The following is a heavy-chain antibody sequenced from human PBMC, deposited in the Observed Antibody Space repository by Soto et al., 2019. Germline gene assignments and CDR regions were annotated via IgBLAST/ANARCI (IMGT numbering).Heavy chain of an antibody. Sequence: QVQLVQSGAEVKKPGSSVKVSCKASGGTFSSYAISWVRQAPGQGLEWRGGIIPISETTNYAQKCQGRVTITADESKSTADMERSSLRSEDTAVYYCARSQGSSTSLEIYYYYSYGMDVWGQGTTVTVSS. CDR3: ARSQGSSTSLEIYYYYSYGMDV. CDR1: GGTFSSYA. V-gene: IGHV1-69*01. J-gene: IGHJ6*02. CDR2: IIPISETT. D-gene: IGHD2-2*01.